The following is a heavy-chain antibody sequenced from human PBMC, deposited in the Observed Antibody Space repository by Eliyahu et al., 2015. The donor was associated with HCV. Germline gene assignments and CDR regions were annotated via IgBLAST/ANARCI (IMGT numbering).Heavy chain of an antibody. Sequence: QVQLQQWGAGLLKPSETLSLTCAVYGGSFSGYYWXWIRQPPGKGLEWIGEINHSGSTNYNPSLKSRVTISVDTSKNQFSLKLSSVTAADTAVYYCASGGATAPFDLRPYNWFDPWGQGTLVTVSS. CDR2: INHSGST. D-gene: IGHD5-12*01. CDR3: ASGGATAPFDLRPYNWFDP. J-gene: IGHJ5*02. V-gene: IGHV4-34*01. CDR1: GGSFSGYY.